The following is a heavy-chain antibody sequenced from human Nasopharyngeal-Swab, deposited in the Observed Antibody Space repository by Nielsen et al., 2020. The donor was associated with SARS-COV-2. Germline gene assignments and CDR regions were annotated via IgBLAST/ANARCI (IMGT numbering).Heavy chain of an antibody. D-gene: IGHD2-15*01. Sequence: SQTLSLTYGVHNGSFIGYYWTWIRQPPGKGLEWIGEINHAGTTNYTPSLKSRVTMSVDTSKNQFSLKVNSVTAADTAVYYCARRHRSCGSGACPIDYWGQGALVTVSS. V-gene: IGHV4-34*01. J-gene: IGHJ4*02. CDR3: ARRHRSCGSGACPIDY. CDR1: NGSFIGYY. CDR2: INHAGTT.